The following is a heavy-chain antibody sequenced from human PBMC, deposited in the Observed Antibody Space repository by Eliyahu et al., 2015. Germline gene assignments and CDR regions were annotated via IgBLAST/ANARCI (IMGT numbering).Heavy chain of an antibody. CDR2: ISWDEXK. Sequence: QITXTESGPTLVKPTQTLTLTCTFSGFSLLTRGXAGGWIRQPPGKALXWLALISWDEXKRYSPSLKSRLSXXKDTXKNQVVLTLTDVDPVDTATYYCAHGTYFDSIGYYYAXYFQHWGQGTLVTVSS. V-gene: IGHV2-5*02. CDR3: AHGTYFDSIGYYYAXYFQH. J-gene: IGHJ1*01. D-gene: IGHD3-22*01. CDR1: GFSLLTRGXA.